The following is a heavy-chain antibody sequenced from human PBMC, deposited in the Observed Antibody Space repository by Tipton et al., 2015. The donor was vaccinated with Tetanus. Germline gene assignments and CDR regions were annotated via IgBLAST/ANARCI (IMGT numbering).Heavy chain of an antibody. J-gene: IGHJ4*02. D-gene: IGHD3-16*02. CDR3: ARDYPDFDY. V-gene: IGHV3-53*01. CDR2: IFNYGGT. CDR1: GFTVSNSY. Sequence: SLRLSCAASGFTVSNSYMTWVRQAPGKGLEWVSSIFNYGGTYSADSVKGRFTISRDNSKNTLYLQMSNLRAEETAVYYCARDYPDFDYWGQGTLVTVSS.